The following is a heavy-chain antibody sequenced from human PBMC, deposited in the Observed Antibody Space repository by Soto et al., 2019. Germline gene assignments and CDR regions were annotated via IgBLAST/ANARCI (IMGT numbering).Heavy chain of an antibody. Sequence: GGSLRLSCAASGFTFSSYSMNWVRQAPGKGLEWVSSISGNSAHTNYADSVKGRFTISRDNSKNTLYLQMSSLRAEDTAVYYCAGRQYQLQYYYMDVWGKGTTVTVSS. V-gene: IGHV3-23*01. J-gene: IGHJ6*03. CDR2: ISGNSAHT. CDR1: GFTFSSYS. D-gene: IGHD4-4*01. CDR3: AGRQYQLQYYYMDV.